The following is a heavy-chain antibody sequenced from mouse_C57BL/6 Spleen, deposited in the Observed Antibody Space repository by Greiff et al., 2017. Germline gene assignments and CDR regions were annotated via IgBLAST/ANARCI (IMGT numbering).Heavy chain of an antibody. CDR1: GYTFTSYW. J-gene: IGHJ2*01. CDR2: IDPSDSYT. CDR3: ARRGGTPYFDY. Sequence: QVQLKQPGAELVMPGASVKLSCKASGYTFTSYWMHWVKQRPGQGLEWIGEIDPSDSYTNYNQKFKGKSTLTVDKSSSTAYMQLSSLTSEDSAVYYCARRGGTPYFDYGRQGTTLTVSS. D-gene: IGHD4-1*01. V-gene: IGHV1-69*01.